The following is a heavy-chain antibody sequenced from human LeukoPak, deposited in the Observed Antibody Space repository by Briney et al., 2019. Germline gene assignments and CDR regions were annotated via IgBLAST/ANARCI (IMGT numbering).Heavy chain of an antibody. D-gene: IGHD3-9*01. J-gene: IGHJ4*02. V-gene: IGHV4-61*01. CDR1: GGSISSSSYY. CDR3: ARTTYDIMTGYSPYYFDY. CDR2: IYYSGST. Sequence: SETLSLTCTVSGGSISSSSYYWSWIRQPPGKGLEWIGYIYYSGSTNYNPSLKSRVTISVDTSKNQFSLKLSSVTAADTAVYYCARTTYDIMTGYSPYYFDYWGQGTLVTVSS.